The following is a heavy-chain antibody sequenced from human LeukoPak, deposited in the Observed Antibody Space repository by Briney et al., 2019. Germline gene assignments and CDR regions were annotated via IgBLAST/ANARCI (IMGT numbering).Heavy chain of an antibody. D-gene: IGHD3-22*01. CDR3: ARRYDSSGYYQY. CDR2: ITSSSTYI. CDR1: EFTFSNYN. V-gene: IGHV3-21*01. J-gene: IGHJ4*02. Sequence: GGSLRLSCAASEFTFSNYNMNWVRQAPGKGLEWVSSITSSSTYIYYADSVKGRFTISRDNAKNSLYLQMNSLRAEDTAVYYCARRYDSSGYYQYWGQGTLVTVSS.